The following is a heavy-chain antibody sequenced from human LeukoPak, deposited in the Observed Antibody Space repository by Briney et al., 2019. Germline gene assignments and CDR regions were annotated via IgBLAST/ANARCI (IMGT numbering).Heavy chain of an antibody. Sequence: GGSLRLSCAASGFTVSSNYMTWVRQAPGKGLEWVSVIYSGDSTYYADSVKGRFTISRDNSKNTLYLQMNSLRAEDTAVYYCAREILAPGKTHDYWGQGTLVTVSS. CDR2: IYSGDST. CDR3: AREILAPGKTHDY. V-gene: IGHV3-53*01. J-gene: IGHJ4*02. CDR1: GFTVSSNY.